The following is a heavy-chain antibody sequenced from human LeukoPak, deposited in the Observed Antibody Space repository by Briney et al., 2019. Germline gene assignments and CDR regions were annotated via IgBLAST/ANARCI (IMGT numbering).Heavy chain of an antibody. D-gene: IGHD5-24*01. CDR3: ARHLRDVYKVVGAFDI. CDR1: GGSISGSSYY. Sequence: SETLSLTCSVSGGSISGSSYYWGWVRQPPGKGLEWIGSLYYSGPTYYNPSLKSRVTISIDTSKNHFSLKLISVTAADTAVYYCARHLRDVYKVVGAFDIWGQGTRVTVSS. CDR2: LYYSGPT. V-gene: IGHV4-39*01. J-gene: IGHJ3*02.